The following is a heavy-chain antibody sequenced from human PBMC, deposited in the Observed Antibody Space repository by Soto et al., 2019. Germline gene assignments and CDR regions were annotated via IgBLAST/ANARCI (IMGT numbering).Heavy chain of an antibody. Sequence: SVKVSCKAPGGTFSSYAISWVRQAPGQGLEWMGGSIPISGTVNYAQKFQGRVTITADESTSTAYMELSSLRSEDTAVHYCARVDSAQNYYESSGYYYYYYGMDVWGQGTTVTVSS. J-gene: IGHJ6*02. V-gene: IGHV1-69*13. CDR2: SIPISGTV. CDR3: ARVDSAQNYYESSGYYYYYYGMDV. D-gene: IGHD3-22*01. CDR1: GGTFSSYA.